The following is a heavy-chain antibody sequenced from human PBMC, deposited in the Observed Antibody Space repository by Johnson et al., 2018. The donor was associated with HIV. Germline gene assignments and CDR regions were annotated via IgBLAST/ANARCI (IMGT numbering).Heavy chain of an antibody. D-gene: IGHD5-12*01. J-gene: IGHJ3*02. CDR3: ARDVGGWGYRHAFAM. V-gene: IGHV3-20*04. CDR1: GFTFDDYG. CDR2: INWNGART. Sequence: VQLVESGGGVVRPGGYLRLSCAASGFTFDDYGMSWVRQAPGKGLEWVSGINWNGARTGYADPVKGRFTISRDNAKNSVYLQMDSLRAEDTALYYCARDVGGWGYRHAFAMWGQGTMVTVSS.